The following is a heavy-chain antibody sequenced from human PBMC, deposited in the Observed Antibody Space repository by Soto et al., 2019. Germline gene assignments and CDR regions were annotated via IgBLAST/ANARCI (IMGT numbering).Heavy chain of an antibody. D-gene: IGHD3-10*01. V-gene: IGHV3-33*01. Sequence: GGSLRLSCAASGFTFSSYGMHWVRQAPGKGLEWVAVIWYDGSNKYYADSVKGRFTISRDNSKNTLYLQMNSLRAEDTAVYYCARGSGTESHFDYWGQGTLVTVSS. J-gene: IGHJ4*02. CDR2: IWYDGSNK. CDR3: ARGSGTESHFDY. CDR1: GFTFSSYG.